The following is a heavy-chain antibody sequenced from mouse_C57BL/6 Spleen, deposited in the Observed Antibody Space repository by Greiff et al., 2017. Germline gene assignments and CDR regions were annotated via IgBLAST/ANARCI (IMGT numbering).Heavy chain of an antibody. V-gene: IGHV3-6*01. CDR3: ARGGGSLFDY. Sequence: VQLKESGPGLVKPSQSLSLTCSVTGYSITSGYYWNWIRQFPGNKLEWMGYISYDGSNNYNPSLKNRISITRDTSKNQFFLKLNSVTTEDTATYYCARGGGSLFDYWGQGTTLTVSS. J-gene: IGHJ2*01. CDR1: GYSITSGYY. CDR2: ISYDGSN.